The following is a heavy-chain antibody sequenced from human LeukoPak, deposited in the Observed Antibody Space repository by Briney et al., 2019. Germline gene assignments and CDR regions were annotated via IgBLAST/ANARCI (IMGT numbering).Heavy chain of an antibody. D-gene: IGHD3-10*01. J-gene: IGHJ4*02. Sequence: ASLKVSCKTSGYTFTGYYMHWVRQAPRQGLEWLGWMNPNSGGSNYAQNFQGRVTMTRDTSIGTAYMELSSLRSDDTAVYYCARMYYYASGNSDREKYYFDYWGQGTLVTVSS. CDR2: MNPNSGGS. CDR3: ARMYYYASGNSDREKYYFDY. V-gene: IGHV1-2*02. CDR1: GYTFTGYY.